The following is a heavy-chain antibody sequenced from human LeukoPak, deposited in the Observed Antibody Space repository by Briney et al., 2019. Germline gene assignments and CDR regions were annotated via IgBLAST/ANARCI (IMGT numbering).Heavy chain of an antibody. CDR3: ARRFLADPSGFDY. J-gene: IGHJ4*02. CDR2: IYPGDSDT. V-gene: IGHV5-51*01. CDR1: GYSFTDYW. Sequence: GASLKISCKGSGYSFTDYWIGWVRQMPGKGLEWMGIIYPGDSDTRYSPSFQGQVTISVDKSISTAYLQWSSLKASDTAMYYCARRFLADPSGFDYWGQGTLVAVSS.